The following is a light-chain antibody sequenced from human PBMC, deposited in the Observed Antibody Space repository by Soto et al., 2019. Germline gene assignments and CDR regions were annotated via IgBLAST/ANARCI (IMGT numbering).Light chain of an antibody. V-gene: IGLV2-14*01. Sequence: SVLTQPASVSGSPGQSITISCTGTSSDVGGYNYVSWYQQHPGKAPKLMIYDLSNRPSGVSNRFSGSKSGNTASLTISGLQAEDEADYYCSSYTSSSTPYVFGTGTKVTVL. J-gene: IGLJ1*01. CDR2: DLS. CDR3: SSYTSSSTPYV. CDR1: SSDVGGYNY.